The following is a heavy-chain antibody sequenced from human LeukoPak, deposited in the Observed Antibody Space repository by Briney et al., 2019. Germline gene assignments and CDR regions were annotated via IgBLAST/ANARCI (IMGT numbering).Heavy chain of an antibody. V-gene: IGHV3-33*06. CDR3: AKGGIVVAVDY. CDR2: IWYDGSNK. CDR1: GFTFSSYG. J-gene: IGHJ4*02. Sequence: GGSLRLSCAASGFTFSSYGMHWVRQAPGKGLEWVAVIWYDGSNKYYADSVKGRFTISRDNSKNTLYVQMNSLRAEDTAVYYCAKGGIVVAVDYWGQGTLVTVSS. D-gene: IGHD6-19*01.